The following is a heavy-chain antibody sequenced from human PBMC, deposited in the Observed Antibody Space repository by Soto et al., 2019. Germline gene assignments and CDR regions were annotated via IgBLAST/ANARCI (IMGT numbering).Heavy chain of an antibody. D-gene: IGHD3-10*01. V-gene: IGHV4-34*01. CDR1: GGSFSGYY. J-gene: IGHJ6*03. CDR2: VSHSGST. Sequence: QVQLQEWGAGLLKPTETLSLTCAVYGGSFSGYYWSWIRQPPGKGLEWIGEVSHSGSTNYNPSLKSRVTISVGTSKSQFSLKLSSVTAADTAVYYCARGPYGSGIRSPYYFYYMGVWGKGTPVTVSS. CDR3: ARGPYGSGIRSPYYFYYMGV.